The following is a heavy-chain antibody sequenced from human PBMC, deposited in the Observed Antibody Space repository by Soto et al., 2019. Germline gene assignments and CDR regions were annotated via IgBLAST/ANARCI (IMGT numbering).Heavy chain of an antibody. CDR2: IYYSGST. V-gene: IGHV4-39*07. D-gene: IGHD5-18*01. Sequence: PSETLSLTCTVSGGSISSSSYYWGWIRQPPGKGLEWIGSIYYSGSTNYNPSLKSRVTISVDTSKNQFSLKLSSVTAADTAVYYCARTLYSYGPRFDYWGQGTLVTVS. CDR1: GGSISSSSYY. CDR3: ARTLYSYGPRFDY. J-gene: IGHJ4*02.